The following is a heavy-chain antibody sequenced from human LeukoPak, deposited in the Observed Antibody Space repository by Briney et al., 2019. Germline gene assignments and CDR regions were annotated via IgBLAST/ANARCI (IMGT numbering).Heavy chain of an antibody. CDR3: ARGLGYSYMDV. V-gene: IGHV1-8*03. Sequence: ASVKVSCKASGYTFTGYYMHWVRQAPGQGLEWMGWINPNSGNTGYAQKFQGRVTITRNTSISTAYMELSSLRSEGTAVYYCARGLGYSYMDVWGKGTTVTVS. J-gene: IGHJ6*03. D-gene: IGHD5-18*01. CDR1: GYTFTGYY. CDR2: INPNSGNT.